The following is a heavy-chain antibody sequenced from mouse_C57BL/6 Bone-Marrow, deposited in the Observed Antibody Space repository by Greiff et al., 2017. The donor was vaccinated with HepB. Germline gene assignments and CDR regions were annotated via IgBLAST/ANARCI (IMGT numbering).Heavy chain of an antibody. CDR2: INPSSGYT. V-gene: IGHV1-7*01. CDR1: GYTFTSYW. J-gene: IGHJ1*03. Sequence: QVQLQQSGAELAKPGASEKLSCKASGYTFTSYWMHWVKQRPGQGLEWIGYINPSSGYTKYNQKFKDKATLTADKSSSTAYMQLSSLTYEDSAVYYCARSRLLRYPYWYFDVWGTGTTVTVSS. D-gene: IGHD1-1*01. CDR3: ARSRLLRYPYWYFDV.